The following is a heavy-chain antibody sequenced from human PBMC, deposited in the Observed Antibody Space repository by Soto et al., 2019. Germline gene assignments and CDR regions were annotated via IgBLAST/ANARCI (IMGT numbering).Heavy chain of an antibody. V-gene: IGHV3-21*01. CDR3: ARDLRRYSSSWLADYYYYYGMDV. Sequence: GGSLRLSCAASGFTFSSYSMNWVRQAPGKGLEWVSSISSSSSYIYYADSVKGRFTISRDNAKNSLYLQMNSLRAEDTAVYYCARDLRRYSSSWLADYYYYYGMDVWGQGTTVTVSS. CDR1: GFTFSSYS. D-gene: IGHD6-13*01. CDR2: ISSSSSYI. J-gene: IGHJ6*02.